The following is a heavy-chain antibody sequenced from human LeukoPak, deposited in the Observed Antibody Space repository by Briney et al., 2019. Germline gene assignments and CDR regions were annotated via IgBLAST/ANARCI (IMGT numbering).Heavy chain of an antibody. CDR1: GFTFSSYS. V-gene: IGHV3-21*01. CDR2: ISSSSSYI. D-gene: IGHD3-3*01. Sequence: PGGSLRLSCAASGFTFSSYSMSWVRQAPGKGLEWVSSISSSSSYIYYADSVKGRFTISRDNAKNSLYLQMNSLRAEDTAVYYCARDYDFWSGYYTVPRFDYWGQGTLATVSS. J-gene: IGHJ4*02. CDR3: ARDYDFWSGYYTVPRFDY.